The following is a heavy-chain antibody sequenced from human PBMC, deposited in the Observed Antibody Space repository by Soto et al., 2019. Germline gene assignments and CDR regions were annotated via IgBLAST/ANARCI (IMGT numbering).Heavy chain of an antibody. CDR2: TSSSGSTI. CDR1: GFTFSDYD. V-gene: IGHV3-11*01. J-gene: IGHJ3*02. Sequence: PGGSLRLSCAASGFTFSDYDMSWIRQAPGKGLEWVSYTSSSGSTIYYADSVKGRFTMSRDNAKNSMYLHMDSLRVEDTAVYYCARALGAYGDKGGAFDIWGQGTMVTVSS. D-gene: IGHD4-17*01. CDR3: ARALGAYGDKGGAFDI.